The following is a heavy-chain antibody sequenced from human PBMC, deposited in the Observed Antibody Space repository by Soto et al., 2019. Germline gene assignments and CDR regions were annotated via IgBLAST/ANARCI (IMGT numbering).Heavy chain of an antibody. CDR1: GFTFSSYG. D-gene: IGHD3-10*01. CDR3: AKEALLWFGELLE. J-gene: IGHJ4*02. V-gene: IGHV3-30*18. CDR2: ISYDGSNK. Sequence: PGGSLRLSCAASGFTFSSYGMHWVRQAPGKGLEWVAVISYDGSNKYYADSVKGRFTISRDNSKNTLYLQMNSLRAEDTAVYYCAKEALLWFGELLERGQGTLVTVSS.